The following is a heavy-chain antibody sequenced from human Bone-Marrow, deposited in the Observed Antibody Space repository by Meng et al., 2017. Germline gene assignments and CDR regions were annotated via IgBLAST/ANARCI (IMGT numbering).Heavy chain of an antibody. CDR1: GGSFSGYY. D-gene: IGHD4-11*01. Sequence: QVQLQESGPGLVKPSETLSLTCAVYGGSFSGYYWSWIRQPPGKGLEWIGEINHSGSTNYNPSLESRATISVDTSQNNLSLKLSSVTAADSAVYYCARGPTTMAHDFDYWGQGTLVTASS. CDR2: INHSGST. CDR3: ARGPTTMAHDFDY. J-gene: IGHJ4*02. V-gene: IGHV4-34*01.